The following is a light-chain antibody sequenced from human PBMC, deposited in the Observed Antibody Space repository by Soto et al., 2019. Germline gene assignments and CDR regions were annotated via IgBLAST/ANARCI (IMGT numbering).Light chain of an antibody. CDR2: DTN. CDR1: QSVRGN. CDR3: QQRSNWPPA. Sequence: EIVMTQAPDTLSVSPGERATLSCRASQSVRGNLAWYQQRPGQAPRLLIYDTNIRATGIPARFSGSGSGTDFTLTISRLEPEDFAVYYCQQRSNWPPAFGGGTKVDIK. V-gene: IGKV3-11*01. J-gene: IGKJ4*01.